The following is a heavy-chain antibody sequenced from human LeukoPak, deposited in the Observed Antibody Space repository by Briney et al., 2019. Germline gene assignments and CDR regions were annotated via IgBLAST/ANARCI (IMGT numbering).Heavy chain of an antibody. Sequence: ASVKVSCKASGYTFTGYYMHWVRQAPGQGLEWMGWINPNSGGTNYAQKFQGRVTMTRDTSISTAYMELSRLRSDDTAVYYCARRRITIFGVVNHCYYMDVWGKGTTVTVSS. CDR3: ARRRITIFGVVNHCYYMDV. CDR1: GYTFTGYY. J-gene: IGHJ6*03. CDR2: INPNSGGT. D-gene: IGHD3-3*01. V-gene: IGHV1-2*02.